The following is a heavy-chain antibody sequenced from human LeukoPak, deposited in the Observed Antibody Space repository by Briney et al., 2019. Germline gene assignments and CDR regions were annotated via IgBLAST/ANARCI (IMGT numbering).Heavy chain of an antibody. CDR2: IRFDGSNK. V-gene: IGHV3-30*02. J-gene: IGHJ4*02. D-gene: IGHD3-22*01. CDR1: GFTFSSYG. Sequence: GGSLRLSCAASGFTFSSYGMHWVRQAPGKGLEWVTFIRFDGSNKYYADSVKGRFTISRDNSKNTLYLQVSSLRAEDTAVYYCAKDSRRRKTYYYDSSASYFFDYWGQGTLVTVSS. CDR3: AKDSRRRKTYYYDSSASYFFDY.